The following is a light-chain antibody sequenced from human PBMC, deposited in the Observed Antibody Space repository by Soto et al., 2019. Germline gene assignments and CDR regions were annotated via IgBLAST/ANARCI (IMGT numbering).Light chain of an antibody. V-gene: IGKV3-20*01. J-gene: IGKJ1*01. CDR3: QQYGCSQS. Sequence: EIVLTQSPGTLSLSPGERATLSCRASQSVSSSYLAWYQQKPGQAPRLLIYGASSRATGIPDRFSGSGSGTDFPLTISSLQPEAYAVYYSQQYGCSQSFGQGTKVEIQ. CDR2: GAS. CDR1: QSVSSSY.